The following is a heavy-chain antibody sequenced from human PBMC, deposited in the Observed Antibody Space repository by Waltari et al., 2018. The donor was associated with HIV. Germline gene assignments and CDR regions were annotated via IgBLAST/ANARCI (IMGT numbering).Heavy chain of an antibody. D-gene: IGHD3-16*02. CDR3: AGRYSSRLGELSLYEKH. J-gene: IGHJ1*01. V-gene: IGHV4-61*01. CDR1: GGSVRSGSYY. CDR2: IYYSGST. Sequence: QVQLQESGPGLVKPSETLSLTCTVSGGSVRSGSYYWRWIRQPPGKGLEWIGYIYYSGSTNYNPSLKSRVTISVDTSKNQFSLKLSSVTAADTAVYYCAGRYSSRLGELSLYEKHWGQGTLVTVSS.